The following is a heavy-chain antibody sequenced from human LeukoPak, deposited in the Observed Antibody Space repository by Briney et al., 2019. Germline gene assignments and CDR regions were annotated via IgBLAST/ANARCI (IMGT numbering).Heavy chain of an antibody. J-gene: IGHJ4*02. CDR1: GGSISGYY. D-gene: IGHD3-10*01. CDR2: IYTSGST. CDR3: ARDRWLHYGSGSYYTRGPDY. Sequence: SETLSLTCTVSGGSISGYYWSWIRQPAGKGLEWIGRIYTSGSTNYNPSLKSRVTMSVDTSKNQFSLKLSSVTAADTAVYYCARDRWLHYGSGSYYTRGPDYWGQGTLVTVSS. V-gene: IGHV4-4*07.